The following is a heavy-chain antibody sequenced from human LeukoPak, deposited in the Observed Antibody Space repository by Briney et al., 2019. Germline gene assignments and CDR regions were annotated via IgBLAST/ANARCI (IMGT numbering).Heavy chain of an antibody. J-gene: IGHJ5*02. Sequence: SETLSLTCTVSGGSISSGGYYWSWIRQHPGKGLEWIGEINHSGSTNYNPSLKSRVTISVDTSKNQFSLKLSSVTAADTAVYYCARVNFRKGWFDPWGQGTLVTVSS. V-gene: IGHV4-39*07. CDR2: INHSGST. CDR1: GGSISSGGYY. CDR3: ARVNFRKGWFDP. D-gene: IGHD2/OR15-2a*01.